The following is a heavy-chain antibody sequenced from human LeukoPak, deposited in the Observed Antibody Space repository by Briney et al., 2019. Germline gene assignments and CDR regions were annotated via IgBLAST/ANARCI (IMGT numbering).Heavy chain of an antibody. Sequence: GGSPRLSCAASGFTFSSYGMHWVRQAPGKGLEWVAFIRYDGSNKYYADSVKGRFTISRDNSKNTLYLQMNSLRAEDTAVYYCARHLNYYLDYWGQGTLVTVSS. CDR1: GFTFSSYG. D-gene: IGHD3-10*01. CDR3: ARHLNYYLDY. CDR2: IRYDGSNK. V-gene: IGHV3-30*02. J-gene: IGHJ4*02.